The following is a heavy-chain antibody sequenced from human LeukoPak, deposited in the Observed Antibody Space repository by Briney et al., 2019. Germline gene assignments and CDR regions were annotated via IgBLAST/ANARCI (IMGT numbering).Heavy chain of an antibody. J-gene: IGHJ6*03. CDR2: IYTSGST. V-gene: IGHV4-61*02. CDR1: GGSISSGSYY. CDR3: ARDGRNWNDVNYYYYYYMDV. Sequence: SETLSLTCTVSGGSISSGSYYWSWIRQPAGKGLEWIGRIYTSGSTNYNPSLKSRVTISVDTSKNQFSLKLSSVTAADTAVYYCARDGRNWNDVNYYYYYYMDVWGKGTTVTISS. D-gene: IGHD1-1*01.